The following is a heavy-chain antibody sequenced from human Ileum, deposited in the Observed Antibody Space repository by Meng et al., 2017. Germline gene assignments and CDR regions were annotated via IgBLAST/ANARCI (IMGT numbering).Heavy chain of an antibody. J-gene: IGHJ4*02. Sequence: QVQLQQWGAGLFKPSETLSLTCAVYGVSFSGYYWTWIRQPPGKGLEWIGEIYHTGGTNYNPSLKRRVTISVDKSKNQFSLEVTSVTAADTAVYYCARVRCASVSCYGDSYFDYWGQGILVTVSS. D-gene: IGHD2-15*01. V-gene: IGHV4-34*01. CDR3: ARVRCASVSCYGDSYFDY. CDR1: GVSFSGYY. CDR2: IYHTGGT.